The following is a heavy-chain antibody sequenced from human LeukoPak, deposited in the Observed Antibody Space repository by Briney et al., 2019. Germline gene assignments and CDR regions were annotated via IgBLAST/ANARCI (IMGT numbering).Heavy chain of an antibody. J-gene: IGHJ3*02. D-gene: IGHD6-25*01. V-gene: IGHV1-69*13. CDR3: ARDTRPLDAFDI. CDR2: IIPIFGTA. Sequence: SVKVSCKASGGTFSSYAISWVRQAPGQGLEWMGGIIPIFGTANYAQKFQGRVTITADESTSTVYMELSSLRSEDTAVYYCARDTRPLDAFDIWGQGTMVTVSS. CDR1: GGTFSSYA.